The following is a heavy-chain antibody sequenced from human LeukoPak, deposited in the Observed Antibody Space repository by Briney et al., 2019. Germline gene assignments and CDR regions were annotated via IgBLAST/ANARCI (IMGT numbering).Heavy chain of an antibody. V-gene: IGHV1-2*02. CDR2: INPNSGGA. D-gene: IGHD6-19*01. CDR3: ARGVYSSGKYYYMDV. Sequence: ASVKVSCKASGYTFTGYYMHWVRQAPGQGLEWMGWINPNSGGADYGQRFQGRVTITRDTSISTAYMELSRLTSDDTAVYFCARGVYSSGKYYYMDVWGRGTTVTVSS. CDR1: GYTFTGYY. J-gene: IGHJ6*03.